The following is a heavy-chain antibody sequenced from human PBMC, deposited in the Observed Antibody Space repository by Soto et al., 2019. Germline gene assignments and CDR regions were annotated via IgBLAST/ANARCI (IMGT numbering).Heavy chain of an antibody. V-gene: IGHV4-39*07. Sequence: SETLSLTCTVSGGSISSDSYYWGWIRQSPEKGLEWIASISYSGNTYYNPTLKSRLIISVDTSKSQFSLKLSSVTAADTAVYYCAKGSSNGDDFDYWGQGTLVTVSS. CDR1: GGSISSDSYY. CDR3: AKGSSNGDDFDY. CDR2: ISYSGNT. D-gene: IGHD4-17*01. J-gene: IGHJ4*02.